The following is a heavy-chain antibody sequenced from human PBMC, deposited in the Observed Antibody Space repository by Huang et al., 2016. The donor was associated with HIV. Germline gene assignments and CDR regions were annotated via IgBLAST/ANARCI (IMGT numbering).Heavy chain of an antibody. J-gene: IGHJ3*02. Sequence: QVQLQQWGAGLLKPSETLSLTCAVYGGSFSGYYWSWIRQSPGKGLEWIGEINHSGSTNYNPALKRRLTISVDTSKNQFALKLSDVTAADTAVYYCARERMMSWLDDHDAFDIWGQGTMVTVSS. CDR3: ARERMMSWLDDHDAFDI. CDR1: GGSFSGYY. CDR2: INHSGST. V-gene: IGHV4-34*01. D-gene: IGHD1-1*01.